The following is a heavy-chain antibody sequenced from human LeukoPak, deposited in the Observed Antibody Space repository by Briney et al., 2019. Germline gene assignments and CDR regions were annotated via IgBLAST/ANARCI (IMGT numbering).Heavy chain of an antibody. CDR3: AKDHGYDILTGYEFDY. V-gene: IGHV3-23*01. CDR1: GFTFTIYD. Sequence: GGSLRLSCAASGFTFTIYDMSWVRQAPGKGLEWVSGISGSGGSTYYADSVKGRFTISRDNSKNTLYLQMNSLRAEDTAVYYCAKDHGYDILTGYEFDYWGQGTLVTVSS. CDR2: ISGSGGST. J-gene: IGHJ4*02. D-gene: IGHD3-9*01.